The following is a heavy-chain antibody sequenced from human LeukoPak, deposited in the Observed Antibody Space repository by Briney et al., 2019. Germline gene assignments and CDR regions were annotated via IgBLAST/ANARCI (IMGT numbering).Heavy chain of an antibody. J-gene: IGHJ5*02. Sequence: GASVKVSCKASGGTFSSYAISWVRQAPGQGLEWMGGIIPIFGTANYAQKLQGRVTMTTDTSTSTAYMELRSLRSDDTAVYYCARDLSEGTPYYDFWSGYHYGHNWFDPWGQGTLVTVSS. CDR1: GGTFSSYA. CDR2: IIPIFGTA. V-gene: IGHV1-69*05. CDR3: ARDLSEGTPYYDFWSGYHYGHNWFDP. D-gene: IGHD3-3*01.